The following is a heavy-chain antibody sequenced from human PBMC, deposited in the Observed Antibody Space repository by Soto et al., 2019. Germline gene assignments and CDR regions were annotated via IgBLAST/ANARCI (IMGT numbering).Heavy chain of an antibody. D-gene: IGHD2-21*02. J-gene: IGHJ5*02. CDR3: ARGVSYCGGDCLGYWFDP. Sequence: XATLSLTFTVSGGSISSYYWSWIRQPPGKGLEWIGYIYYSGSTNYNPSLKSRVTISVDTSKNQFSLKLSSVTAADTAVYYCARGVSYCGGDCLGYWFDPWGQGTLVTVSS. V-gene: IGHV4-59*01. CDR1: GGSISSYY. CDR2: IYYSGST.